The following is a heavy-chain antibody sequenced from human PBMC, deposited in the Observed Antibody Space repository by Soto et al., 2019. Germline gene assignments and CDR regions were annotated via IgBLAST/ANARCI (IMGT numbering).Heavy chain of an antibody. CDR3: VRTIAVAGTDGFDM. Sequence: GGSLRLSLAASGFTFRSYGIHWVRQAPGKGLEWVAVISYDGSKQYYAESVKGRFTISRDNSKSTLYLQLNSLRVEDTAVYYCVRTIAVAGTDGFDMWGQGTMVNVSS. V-gene: IGHV3-30*03. J-gene: IGHJ3*02. CDR1: GFTFRSYG. D-gene: IGHD6-19*01. CDR2: ISYDGSKQ.